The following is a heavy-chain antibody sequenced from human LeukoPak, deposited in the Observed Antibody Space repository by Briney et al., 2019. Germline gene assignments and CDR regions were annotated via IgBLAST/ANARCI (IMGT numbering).Heavy chain of an antibody. Sequence: PGGSLRLSCATSGFTFSTYAMSWVRQAPGKGLEWVSGISGSGSSTYYADSVKGRFTISRDNSKNTLYLQMNSLRAEDTAVYYCAKNWASSTSCYYYWGQGTLVTVSS. V-gene: IGHV3-23*01. CDR1: GFTFSTYA. J-gene: IGHJ4*02. D-gene: IGHD2-2*01. CDR3: AKNWASSTSCYYY. CDR2: ISGSGSST.